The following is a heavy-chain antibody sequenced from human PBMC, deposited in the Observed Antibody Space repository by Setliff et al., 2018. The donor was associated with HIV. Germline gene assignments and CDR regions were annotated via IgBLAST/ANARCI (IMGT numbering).Heavy chain of an antibody. D-gene: IGHD2-15*01. CDR1: GGSISSGGYY. V-gene: IGHV4-61*08. Sequence: ETLSLTCTVSGGSISSGGYYWSWIRQHPGKGLEWIGYIYYSGSTNYNPSLKSRVTISVDTSKNQFSLKLNSVTAADTAVYYCARADCSGGSCYSPGYWGQGTLVTVSS. CDR3: ARADCSGGSCYSPGY. CDR2: IYYSGST. J-gene: IGHJ4*02.